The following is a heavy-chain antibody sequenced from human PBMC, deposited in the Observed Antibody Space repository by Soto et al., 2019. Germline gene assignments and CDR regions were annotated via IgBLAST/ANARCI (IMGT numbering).Heavy chain of an antibody. D-gene: IGHD3-9*01. J-gene: IGHJ4*02. CDR2: ISANNGNT. Sequence: QVRLVQSGPEVKKPGASVKVSCKASGYTFTTFGISWVRQATVQGREWVGWISANNGNTKYSQKFQVRVSLTTETSAITAYMEPRRLRSDDTAVYYCARSAPFDIYAITPLEFWGQGTKVTVSS. CDR1: GYTFTTFG. V-gene: IGHV1-18*01. CDR3: ARSAPFDIYAITPLEF.